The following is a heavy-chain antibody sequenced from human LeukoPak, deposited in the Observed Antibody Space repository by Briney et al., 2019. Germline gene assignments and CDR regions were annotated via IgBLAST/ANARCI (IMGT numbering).Heavy chain of an antibody. Sequence: GGSLRLSCAASGVTLRSYWMSWVRQAPGKGLEWVANIKQDGSEKYYVDSVKGRFTISRDNAKNSLYLQMNSLRAEDTAVYYCARVWFDPWGQGTLVTVSS. CDR2: IKQDGSEK. CDR1: GVTLRSYW. CDR3: ARVWFDP. V-gene: IGHV3-7*04. J-gene: IGHJ5*02.